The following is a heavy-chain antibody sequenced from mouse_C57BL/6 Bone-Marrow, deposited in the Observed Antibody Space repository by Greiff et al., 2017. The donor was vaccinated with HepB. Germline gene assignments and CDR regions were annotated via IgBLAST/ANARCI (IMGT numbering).Heavy chain of an antibody. V-gene: IGHV1-9*01. D-gene: IGHD1-1*01. J-gene: IGHJ4*01. CDR1: GYTFTGYW. CDR3: ARSHHYYGSSYKAMDY. Sequence: QVQLQQSGAELMKPGASVKLSCKATGYTFTGYWLEWVKQRPGHGLEWIGEILPGSGSTNYNEKFKGKATFTADTSSNTAYMQLSSLTTEDSAIYYCARSHHYYGSSYKAMDYWGQGTSVTVSS. CDR2: ILPGSGST.